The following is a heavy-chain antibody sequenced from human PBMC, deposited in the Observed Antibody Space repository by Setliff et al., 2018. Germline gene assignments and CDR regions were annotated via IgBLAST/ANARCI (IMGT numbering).Heavy chain of an antibody. D-gene: IGHD2-15*01. CDR2: ISAYNGDT. CDR1: GFTFRNYA. Sequence: ASVKVSCKASGFTFRNYAISWVRQAPGQGLEWMGWISAYNGDTNYAQRFQGRVTMTTDTSTSAAYMELRSLRSDDTAVYYCAISSLSICSGGSCPNAFDIWGQGTMVTVSS. CDR3: AISSLSICSGGSCPNAFDI. J-gene: IGHJ3*02. V-gene: IGHV1-18*01.